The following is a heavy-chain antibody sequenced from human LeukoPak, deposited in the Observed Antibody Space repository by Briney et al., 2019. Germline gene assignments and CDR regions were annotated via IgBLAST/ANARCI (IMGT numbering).Heavy chain of an antibody. V-gene: IGHV4-39*07. Sequence: SETLSLTCTVSGGSISRSGYYWGWIRQPPGKGLECIGSVYYGGSAYYNPSLRSRVTISVDTSKNQFSLKLSSVTAADTAVYYCAIDDSGWYGFDYWGQGILVTVSS. D-gene: IGHD6-19*01. CDR1: GGSISRSGYY. CDR3: AIDDSGWYGFDY. J-gene: IGHJ4*02. CDR2: VYYGGSA.